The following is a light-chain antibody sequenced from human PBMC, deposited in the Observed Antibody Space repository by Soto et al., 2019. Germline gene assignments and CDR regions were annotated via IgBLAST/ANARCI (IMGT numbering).Light chain of an antibody. J-gene: IGKJ2*01. CDR1: QTINSDY. CDR3: QHYGGSPYT. CDR2: GAS. V-gene: IGKV3-20*01. Sequence: IVLTQSPGTLSLSPGERATLSCRASQTINSDYLAWYQHKPGQAPRVLIHGASTRATGMPDRFSGSGSGTDFTLTISRLEHEDFAVDYCQHYGGSPYTFGQGTKIEI.